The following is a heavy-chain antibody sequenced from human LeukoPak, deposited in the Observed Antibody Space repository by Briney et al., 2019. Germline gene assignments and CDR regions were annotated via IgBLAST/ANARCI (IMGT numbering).Heavy chain of an antibody. CDR1: GFTFSSYG. CDR3: ARENFPPRSPYYYYGMDV. CDR2: IWYDGSNK. J-gene: IGHJ6*02. V-gene: IGHV3-33*01. Sequence: GGSLRLSCAASGFTFSSYGMHWVRQAPGKGLEWAAVIWYDGSNKYYADSVKGRFTISRDNSKNTLYLQMNSLRAEDTAVYYCARENFPPRSPYYYYGMDVRGQGTTVTVSS.